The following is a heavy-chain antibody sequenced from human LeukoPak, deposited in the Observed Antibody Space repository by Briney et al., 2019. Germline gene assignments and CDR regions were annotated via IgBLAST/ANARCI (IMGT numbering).Heavy chain of an antibody. J-gene: IGHJ4*02. V-gene: IGHV4-59*08. Sequence: SETLSLTCIVSDGSVSAYYWSWIRQTPGKGLEWIGYIYYSGSTYYNPSLKSRVTISVDTSKNQFSLKLSSVTAADTAVYYCARHTTIFGHFGYWGQGTLVTVSS. D-gene: IGHD3-3*01. CDR3: ARHTTIFGHFGY. CDR1: DGSVSAYY. CDR2: IYYSGST.